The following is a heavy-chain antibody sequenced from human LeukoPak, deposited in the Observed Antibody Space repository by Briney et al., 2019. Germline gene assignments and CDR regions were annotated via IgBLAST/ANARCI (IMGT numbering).Heavy chain of an antibody. CDR3: ARDLAKAPHYYYYGMDV. J-gene: IGHJ6*02. D-gene: IGHD4/OR15-4a*01. V-gene: IGHV3-30*14. CDR1: GFTFSSYA. CDR2: ISYDGSNK. Sequence: GRSLRLSCAASGFTFSSYAMHWVRQAPGKGLEWVAVISYDGSNKYYADSVKGRFTISRDNSKNTLYLQMNSLRAEDTAVYYCARDLAKAPHYYYYGMDVWGQGTTVTVSS.